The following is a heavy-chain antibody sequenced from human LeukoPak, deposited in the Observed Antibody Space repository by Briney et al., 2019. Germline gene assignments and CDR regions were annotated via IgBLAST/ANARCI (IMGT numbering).Heavy chain of an antibody. J-gene: IGHJ6*02. CDR2: INPSGGST. CDR3: AREYRDCSSTSCYTASHYYYGMDV. V-gene: IGHV1-46*01. CDR1: GYSFTSNY. D-gene: IGHD2-2*02. Sequence: ASVKVSCKASGYSFTSNYMHWVRQAPGQGLEWMGIINPSGGSTSYAQKFQGRVTMTRDTSTSTVYMELSSLRSEDTAVYYCAREYRDCSSTSCYTASHYYYGMDVWGQGTTVTVSS.